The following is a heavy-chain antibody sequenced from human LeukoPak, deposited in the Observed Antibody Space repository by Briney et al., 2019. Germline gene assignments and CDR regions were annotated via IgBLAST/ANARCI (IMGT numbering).Heavy chain of an antibody. CDR1: GFTFSSCS. D-gene: IGHD1-1*01. Sequence: GGSLRLSCAASGFTFSSCSMNWVRQAPGKGLEWVSSISSSSRYIYYADSVKGRFTISRDNAKNSLYLQMNSLRAEDTAVYYCAKVVGTGTTPTDYWGQGTLVTVSS. J-gene: IGHJ4*02. CDR2: ISSSSRYI. V-gene: IGHV3-21*01. CDR3: AKVVGTGTTPTDY.